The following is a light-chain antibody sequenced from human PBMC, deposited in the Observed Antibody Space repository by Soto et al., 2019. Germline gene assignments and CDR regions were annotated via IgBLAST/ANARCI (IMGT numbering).Light chain of an antibody. CDR1: SGHSSYA. J-gene: IGLJ1*01. Sequence: QSVLTQSPSASASLGASVKITYTMSSGHSSYAIAWPQPPPAKGPRYLMKPNRDARHSKGDGIPDRFSGASSGAERYLTISSLQSEDEADDYCQTWGTGIHYVFGTGTKVTVL. CDR3: QTWGTGIHYV. CDR2: PNRDARH. V-gene: IGLV4-69*01.